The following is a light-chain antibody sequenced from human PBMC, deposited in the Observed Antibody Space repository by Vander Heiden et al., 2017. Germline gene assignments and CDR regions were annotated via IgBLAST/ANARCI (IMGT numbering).Light chain of an antibody. J-gene: IGKJ4*01. Sequence: EIVMTQSPATLSVSPGERATLSCSASQSVSSNLSWYQQNPGQAPRLLIYGASTRATGTPARFSGRGSGTEFTLTISSLQSEDFAVYYCQQYNNWLTFGGGTKVEIK. V-gene: IGKV3-15*01. CDR2: GAS. CDR1: QSVSSN. CDR3: QQYNNWLT.